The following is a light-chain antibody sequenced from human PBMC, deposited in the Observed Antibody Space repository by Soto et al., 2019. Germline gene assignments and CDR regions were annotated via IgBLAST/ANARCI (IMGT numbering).Light chain of an antibody. V-gene: IGLV2-14*01. J-gene: IGLJ1*01. CDR3: SSYTRSTSYV. Sequence: QSAPTQPTSVFGPPGQSIAISCTGTSSDVDGYNYVYWYQQHPGKAPKLVIYDVSNRPSGVSNRFSRSKSDNTASLTISGLQAEDEADYYCSSYTRSTSYVFGTGTKVTVL. CDR2: DVS. CDR1: SSDVDGYNY.